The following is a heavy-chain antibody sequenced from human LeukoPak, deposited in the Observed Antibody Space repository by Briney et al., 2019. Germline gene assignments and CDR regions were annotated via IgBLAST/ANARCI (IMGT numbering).Heavy chain of an antibody. CDR3: AKELGVGATRDY. CDR2: ISGSGGST. V-gene: IGHV3-23*01. D-gene: IGHD1-26*01. J-gene: IGHJ4*02. CDR1: GFTFSSYA. Sequence: GGSLRLSCAASGFTFSSYAMSWVRQAPGKGLEWVSGISGSGGSTYYADSVKGRFTIPRDNSKNTLYLQMNSLRAEETAVYDCAKELGVGATRDYWGQGTLVTVSS.